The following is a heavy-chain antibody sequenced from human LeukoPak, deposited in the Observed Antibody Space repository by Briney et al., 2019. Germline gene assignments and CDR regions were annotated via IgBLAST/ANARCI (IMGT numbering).Heavy chain of an antibody. CDR2: IYYSGST. J-gene: IGHJ5*02. V-gene: IGHV4-39*01. D-gene: IGHD6-25*01. Sequence: PSENLSLTCTVSGGSISSSSYYWGWIRQPPGKGLEWIRSIYYSGSTYYNPSLKSRVTISVDTSKNQFSLKLSSVTAADTAVYYCARAGATHYPNWFDPWGQGTLVTVSS. CDR1: GGSISSSSYY. CDR3: ARAGATHYPNWFDP.